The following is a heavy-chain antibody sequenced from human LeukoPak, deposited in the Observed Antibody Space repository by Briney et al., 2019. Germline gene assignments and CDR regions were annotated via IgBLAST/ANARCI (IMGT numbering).Heavy chain of an antibody. V-gene: IGHV1-69*04. D-gene: IGHD3-22*01. CDR2: IIPILGIA. Sequence: EASVKVSCKASGGTFSSYAISWVRQAPGQGLEWMGRIIPILGIANYAQKFQGRVTITADKSTSTAYMELSSLRSEDTAVYYCAREPSSYYYDSSGYYYPHDAFDIWGQGTMVTVSS. CDR1: GGTFSSYA. J-gene: IGHJ3*02. CDR3: AREPSSYYYDSSGYYYPHDAFDI.